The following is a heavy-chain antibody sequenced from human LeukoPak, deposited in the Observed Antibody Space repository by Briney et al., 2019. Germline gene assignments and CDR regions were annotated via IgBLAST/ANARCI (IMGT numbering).Heavy chain of an antibody. Sequence: PSETLSLTCAVYGGSFSGYYWSWIRQPPGEGLEWIGSIYYSGSTYYNPSLKSRVTISVDTSKNQFSLKLSSVTAADTAVYYCARQVYYDSRPLDYWGQGTLVTVSS. CDR3: ARQVYYDSRPLDY. V-gene: IGHV4-34*01. CDR2: IYYSGST. J-gene: IGHJ4*02. D-gene: IGHD3-22*01. CDR1: GGSFSGYY.